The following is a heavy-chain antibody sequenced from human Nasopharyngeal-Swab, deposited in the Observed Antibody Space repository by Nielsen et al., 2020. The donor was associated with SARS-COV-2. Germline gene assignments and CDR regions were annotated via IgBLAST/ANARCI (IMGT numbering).Heavy chain of an antibody. CDR3: ARDRTGYGSLNYFDY. Sequence: LRLSCTVSGGSISRYYWSWIRQPPGKGLEWIGYIYYSGSTKYNPSLKSRVTISIDTSKNQFSLKLSSVTAADTAVYYCARDRTGYGSLNYFDYWGQGTLVTVSS. J-gene: IGHJ4*02. V-gene: IGHV4-59*13. CDR2: IYYSGST. CDR1: GGSISRYY. D-gene: IGHD3-10*01.